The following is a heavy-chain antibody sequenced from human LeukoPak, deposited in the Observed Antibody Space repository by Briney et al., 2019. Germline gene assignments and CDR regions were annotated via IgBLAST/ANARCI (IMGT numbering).Heavy chain of an antibody. CDR1: GFTFSSYD. V-gene: IGHV3-23*01. CDR3: AKDKFSVAVVADRLKWFDP. CDR2: ISGSGGTT. J-gene: IGHJ5*02. Sequence: GGSLRLSCAASGFTFSSYDMSWVRQAPGKGPEWVSCISGSGGTTYYADSVKGRFTISRDNPKNTLYLQMNSLRADDTAVYYCAKDKFSVAVVADRLKWFDPCGQGTLVTVSS. D-gene: IGHD2-15*01.